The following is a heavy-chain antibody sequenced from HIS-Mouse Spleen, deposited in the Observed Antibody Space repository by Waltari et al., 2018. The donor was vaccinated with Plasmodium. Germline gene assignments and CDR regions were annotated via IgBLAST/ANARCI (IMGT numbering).Heavy chain of an antibody. V-gene: IGHV3-7*01. J-gene: IGHJ2*01. Sequence: EVQLVESGGGLVQPGGSLSLSCAASGFTFSGYWISWVRQAPGKGLEWVANTKQDGSEKYYVDSVKGRFTISRDNAKNSLYLQMNSLRAEDTAVYYCAREFGTGNWYFDLWGRGTLVTVSS. D-gene: IGHD7-27*01. CDR3: AREFGTGNWYFDL. CDR2: TKQDGSEK. CDR1: GFTFSGYW.